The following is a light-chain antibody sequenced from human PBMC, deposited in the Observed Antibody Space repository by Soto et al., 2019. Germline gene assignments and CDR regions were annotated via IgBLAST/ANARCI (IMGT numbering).Light chain of an antibody. CDR1: QGVASN. CDR2: GAS. V-gene: IGKV3-15*01. CDR3: LQYNDWPGT. Sequence: EIVMTQSPATLSVSPGERVTLSCRASQGVASNLAWYQQKPGQAPRLLIHGASTRATGVPGRLSGSGSGTEFTLTISSLQSEDFGVYYCLQYNDWPGTFGQGTKVEVK. J-gene: IGKJ1*01.